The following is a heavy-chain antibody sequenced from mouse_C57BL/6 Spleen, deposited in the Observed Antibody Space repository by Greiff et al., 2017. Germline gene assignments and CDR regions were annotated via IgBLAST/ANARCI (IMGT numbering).Heavy chain of an antibody. V-gene: IGHV1-72*01. J-gene: IGHJ4*01. Sequence: VQLQQPGAELVKPGASVKLSCKASGYTFTSYWMHWVKQRPGRGLEWIGWIDPNSGGTKYNEKFKSKATLTVDKPSRTAYMQLSSLTSEDSAVYYCARTAPYDYYAMDYWGQGTSVTVSS. CDR3: ARTAPYDYYAMDY. CDR1: GYTFTSYW. D-gene: IGHD1-2*01. CDR2: IDPNSGGT.